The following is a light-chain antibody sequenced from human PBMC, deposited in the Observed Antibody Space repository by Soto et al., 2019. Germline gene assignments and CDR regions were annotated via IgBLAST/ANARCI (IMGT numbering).Light chain of an antibody. V-gene: IGKV3-20*01. CDR1: QSVSNAY. Sequence: VLTQSPGTLSLSPGERATLSCRASQSVSNAYLAWYQQKPGQAPRLLIYGTSSRATGIPDRFSGTGSGTDFTLTISRLEPEELAVDYCQQFGAFGHGTTVELK. J-gene: IGKJ1*01. CDR2: GTS. CDR3: QQFGA.